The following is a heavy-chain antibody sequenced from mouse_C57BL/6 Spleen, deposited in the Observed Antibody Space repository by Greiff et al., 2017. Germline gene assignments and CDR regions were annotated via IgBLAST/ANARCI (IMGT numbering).Heavy chain of an antibody. CDR3: ARTDYYGSPLDY. CDR2: IDPSDSYT. V-gene: IGHV1-50*01. D-gene: IGHD1-1*01. J-gene: IGHJ2*01. Sequence: VQLQQPGAELVKPGASVKLSCKASGYTFTSYWMQWVKQRPGQGLEWIGEIDPSDSYTNYNQKFKGKATLTVDTSSSTAYMQLSSLTSEDSAVYYCARTDYYGSPLDYWGQGTTLTGSS. CDR1: GYTFTSYW.